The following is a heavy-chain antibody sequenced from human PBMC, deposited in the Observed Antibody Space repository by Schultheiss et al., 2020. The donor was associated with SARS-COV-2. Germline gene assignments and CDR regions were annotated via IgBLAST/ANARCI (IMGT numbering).Heavy chain of an antibody. CDR2: IYYSGST. CDR3: ARGPYCSGGSCYGHAPGGY. Sequence: SETLSLTCAVYGGSFSANYWSWIRQPPGKGLEWIGSIYYSGSTYYNPSLKSRVTISVDTSKNQFSLKLSSVTAADTAVYYCARGPYCSGGSCYGHAPGGYWGQGTLVTVSS. D-gene: IGHD2-15*01. J-gene: IGHJ4*02. CDR1: GGSFSANY. V-gene: IGHV4-34*01.